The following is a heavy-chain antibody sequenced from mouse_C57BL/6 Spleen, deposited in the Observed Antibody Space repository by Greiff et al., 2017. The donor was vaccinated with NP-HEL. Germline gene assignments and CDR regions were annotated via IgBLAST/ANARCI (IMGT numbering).Heavy chain of an antibody. CDR2: IYPGDGDT. J-gene: IGHJ4*01. CDR1: GYAFSSSW. Sequence: QVQLKQSGPELVKPGASVKISCKASGYAFSSSWMNWVKQRPGKGLEWIGRIYPGDGDTNYNGKFKGKATLTADKSSSTAYMQLSSLTSEDSAVYFCARWGEGGAMDYWGQGTSVTVSS. CDR3: ARWGEGGAMDY. D-gene: IGHD2-13*01. V-gene: IGHV1-82*01.